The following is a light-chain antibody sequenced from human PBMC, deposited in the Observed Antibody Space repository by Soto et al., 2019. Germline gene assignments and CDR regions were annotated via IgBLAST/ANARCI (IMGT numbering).Light chain of an antibody. J-gene: IGKJ1*01. CDR1: QSVLYSSNNKNY. CDR2: WAS. V-gene: IGKV4-1*01. CDR3: QQYVSTPRT. Sequence: DIVMTQSQDSLAVSLGERATINCKSSQSVLYSSNNKNYLAWYQQKPGQPPKLLIYWASTRESGVPDRFSGSGSGTDFTLTISSLQAEDVAVYYCQQYVSTPRTFGQGTKVDIK.